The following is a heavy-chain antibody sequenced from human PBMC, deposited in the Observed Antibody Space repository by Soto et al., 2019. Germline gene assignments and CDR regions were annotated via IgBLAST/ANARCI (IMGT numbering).Heavy chain of an antibody. D-gene: IGHD1-1*01. CDR1: AFTFSSYA. J-gene: IGHJ5*02. V-gene: IGHV3-23*01. CDR3: ATLSTQFDR. Sequence: EVQLLESGGDLVQPGGSLRLSCAASAFTFSSYAMSWVRQAPGKGLEWVSTISGGGGSAYYAASVEGRFTISRDNAKNSLYLQMNSLRVEDTAVYYCATLSTQFDRWGQGNLVTVSS. CDR2: ISGGGGSA.